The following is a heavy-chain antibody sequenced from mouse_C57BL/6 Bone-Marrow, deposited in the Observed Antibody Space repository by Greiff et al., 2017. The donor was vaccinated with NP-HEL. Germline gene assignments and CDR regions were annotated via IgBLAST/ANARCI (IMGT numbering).Heavy chain of an antibody. CDR3: ARGAWFAY. CDR1: GYTFTSYW. J-gene: IGHJ3*01. Sequence: VKLMESGAELVRPGTSVKLSCKASGYTFTSYWMHWVKQRPGQGLEWIGVIDPSDSYTNYNQKFKGKATLTVDTSSSTAYMQLSSLTAEDSAVYYCARGAWFAYWGQGTLVTVSA. CDR2: IDPSDSYT. V-gene: IGHV1-59*01.